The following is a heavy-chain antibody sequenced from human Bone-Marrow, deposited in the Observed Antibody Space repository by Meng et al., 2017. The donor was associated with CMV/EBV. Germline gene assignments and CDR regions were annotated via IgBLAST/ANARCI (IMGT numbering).Heavy chain of an antibody. CDR1: GFTFSSYS. Sequence: GESLKISCAASGFTFSSYSMNWVRQAQGKGLEWVSSISSSSSYIYYADSVKGRFTISRDNAKNSLYLQRNSLRAEDTAVYYWARGTNPTNWFFDFWGRGTLVTVSS. D-gene: IGHD1-1*01. J-gene: IGHJ2*01. CDR3: ARGTNPTNWFFDF. V-gene: IGHV3-21*01. CDR2: ISSSSSYI.